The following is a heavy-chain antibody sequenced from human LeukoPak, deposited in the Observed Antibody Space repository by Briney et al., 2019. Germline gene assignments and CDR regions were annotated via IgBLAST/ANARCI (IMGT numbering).Heavy chain of an antibody. J-gene: IGHJ4*02. CDR1: GYTFTDYY. V-gene: IGHV1-2*02. D-gene: IGHD6-13*01. CDR2: INPNSGGT. CDR3: ARPHTPYIAAAGTFDY. Sequence: ASVKVSCKASGYTFTDYYVHWVRQAPGQGLEWMGWINPNSGGTNYAQKFQGRVTMTRDTSISTAYMELSRLRSDDTAVYYCARPHTPYIAAAGTFDYWGQGTLVTVSS.